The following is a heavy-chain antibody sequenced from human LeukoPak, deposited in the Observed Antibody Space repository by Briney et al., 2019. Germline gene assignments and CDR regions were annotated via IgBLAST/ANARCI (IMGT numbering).Heavy chain of an antibody. D-gene: IGHD3-16*02. CDR1: GGSFSGYY. CDR2: INHSGST. J-gene: IGHJ5*02. Sequence: SETLSLTCAVYGGSFSGYYWSWIRQPPGKGLEWIGEINHSGSTNYNPSLKSRVTISVDTSKNQFSLKLSSVTAADTAVYYCARVDDYVWGSYRSRGNWFDPWGQGTLVTVSS. V-gene: IGHV4-34*01. CDR3: ARVDDYVWGSYRSRGNWFDP.